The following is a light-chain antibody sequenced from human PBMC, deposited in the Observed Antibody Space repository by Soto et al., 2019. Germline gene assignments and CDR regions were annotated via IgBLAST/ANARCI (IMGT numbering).Light chain of an antibody. Sequence: IVLTQSPGTLSLSPGERATLSCRASQSVSSSYLAWYQQKPGQAPRLVIYGGSPRAIGIRARVSGSGSGTDFTLTISRLEPEDFAIYYCQQYGSSQYTFGPGTKVEVK. CDR1: QSVSSSY. CDR2: GGS. J-gene: IGKJ2*01. V-gene: IGKV3-20*01. CDR3: QQYGSSQYT.